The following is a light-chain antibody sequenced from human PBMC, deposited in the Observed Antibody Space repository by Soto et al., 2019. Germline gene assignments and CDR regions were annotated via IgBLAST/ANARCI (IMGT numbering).Light chain of an antibody. Sequence: EIVWTQSPGTLSLSPGDSCPLSCMASQRVDTSFLAWYLQKPGQAPRLLIYGTYNRATGIPDRFSASGSGTDFTLTISRLEPEDFAVYFCHQYGASPRTVGPGTKVEIK. V-gene: IGKV3-20*01. CDR3: HQYGASPRT. CDR2: GTY. CDR1: QRVDTSF. J-gene: IGKJ1*01.